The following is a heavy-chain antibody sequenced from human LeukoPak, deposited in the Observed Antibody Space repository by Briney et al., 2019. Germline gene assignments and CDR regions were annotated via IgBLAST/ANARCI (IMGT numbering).Heavy chain of an antibody. J-gene: IGHJ4*02. Sequence: ASVKVSCKVSGYTLTELSMHWVRQAPGKGLEWMGGFDPEDGETIYAQKFQGRVTMTEDTSTDTAYMELSSLRSEDTAVYYCATASGSSGLGDFDYWGQGTLVTVSS. V-gene: IGHV1-24*01. CDR3: ATASGSSGLGDFDY. D-gene: IGHD6-19*01. CDR2: FDPEDGET. CDR1: GYTLTELS.